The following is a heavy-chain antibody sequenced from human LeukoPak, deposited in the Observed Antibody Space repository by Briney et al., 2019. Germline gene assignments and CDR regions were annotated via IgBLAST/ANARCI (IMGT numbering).Heavy chain of an antibody. D-gene: IGHD3-10*01. V-gene: IGHV4-39*07. Sequence: SETLSLTCTVSGDSISRSDYWGWIRQPPVKGLEWIGTFSYSGSTYYNPSLKSRVTKSVDTSKNQFSLKLSSVTAADTAVYYCGRVVDGLGYYFDYWGRETWSPSPQ. CDR3: GRVVDGLGYYFDY. CDR2: FSYSGST. J-gene: IGHJ4*02. CDR1: GDSISRSDY.